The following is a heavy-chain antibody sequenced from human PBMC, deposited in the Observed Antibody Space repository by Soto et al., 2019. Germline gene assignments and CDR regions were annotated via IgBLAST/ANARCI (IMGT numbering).Heavy chain of an antibody. J-gene: IGHJ6*03. CDR3: ARHVFFWSGHPDQYYYYFYYMDV. CDR1: GYTFTSYG. Sequence: ASVKVSCKASGYTFTSYGISWVRQAPGQGLEWMGWISAYNGNTNYARKLQGRVTMTTDTSTSTAYMELRSLRSDDTAVYFCARHVFFWSGHPDQYYYYFYYMDVWGKGTTVTVSS. CDR2: ISAYNGNT. V-gene: IGHV1-18*01. D-gene: IGHD3-3*01.